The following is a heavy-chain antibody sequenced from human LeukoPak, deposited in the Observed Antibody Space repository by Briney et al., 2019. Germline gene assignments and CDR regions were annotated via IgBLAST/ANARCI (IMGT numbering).Heavy chain of an antibody. D-gene: IGHD3-22*01. CDR3: ARSPQSYYDSSGYQSPYYFDY. CDR2: IYYSGST. V-gene: IGHV4-59*08. Sequence: SETLSLTCAVYGGSFSGYYWSWIRQPPGKELEWIGYIYYSGSTNYNPSLKSRVTISVDTSKNQFSLKLSSVTAADTAVYYCARSPQSYYDSSGYQSPYYFDYWGQGTLVTVSS. CDR1: GGSFSGYY. J-gene: IGHJ4*02.